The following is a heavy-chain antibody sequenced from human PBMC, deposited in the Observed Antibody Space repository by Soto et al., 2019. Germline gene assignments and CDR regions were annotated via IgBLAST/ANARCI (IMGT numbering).Heavy chain of an antibody. CDR1: GFTFSSYS. V-gene: IGHV3-21*01. CDR2: ISSSSSYI. D-gene: IGHD2-15*01. CDR3: AKGDCSGGSCYSWWFAP. Sequence: GSLRLSCAASGFTFSSYSMNWVRQAPGKGLEWVSSISSSSSYIYYADSVKGRFTISRDNAKNSLYLQINSLRAEDTAVYFCAKGDCSGGSCYSWWFAPWGQGTVVTVSS. J-gene: IGHJ5*02.